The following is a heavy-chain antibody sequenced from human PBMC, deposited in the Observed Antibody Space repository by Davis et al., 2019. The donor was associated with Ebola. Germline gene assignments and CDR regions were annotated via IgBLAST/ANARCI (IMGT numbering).Heavy chain of an antibody. CDR1: GGSFSGYY. D-gene: IGHD2-2*01. Sequence: PSETLSLTCAVYGGSFSGYYWSWIRQPPGKGLEWIGEINHSGSTNYNPSLKSRVTISVDTPKNQFSLKLSSVTAADTAVYYCARGRGYCSSTSCRTHIFDYWGQGTLVTVSS. CDR2: INHSGST. CDR3: ARGRGYCSSTSCRTHIFDY. V-gene: IGHV4-34*01. J-gene: IGHJ4*02.